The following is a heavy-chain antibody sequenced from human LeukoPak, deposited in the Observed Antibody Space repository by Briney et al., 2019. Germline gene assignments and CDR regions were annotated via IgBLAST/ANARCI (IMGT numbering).Heavy chain of an antibody. J-gene: IGHJ6*04. D-gene: IGHD3-9*01. CDR2: IKSKTDGGTT. CDR3: TTSRSILTGYYGFYYYYGMDV. Sequence: GGSLRLSCAASGFTFSNAWMNWVRQAPGKGLEWVGRIKSKTDGGTTDYAARVKGRFTISRDDSKNTLYLQMNSLKTEDTAVYYCTTSRSILTGYYGFYYYYGMDVWGKGTTVTVSS. V-gene: IGHV3-15*01. CDR1: GFTFSNAW.